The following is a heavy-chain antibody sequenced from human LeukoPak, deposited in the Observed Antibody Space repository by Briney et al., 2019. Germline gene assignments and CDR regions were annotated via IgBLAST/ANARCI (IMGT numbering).Heavy chain of an antibody. J-gene: IGHJ4*02. D-gene: IGHD5-24*01. CDR3: ARDRSRDGYNRKVFDY. CDR2: ISSSSSTI. Sequence: GGSLRLSCAASGLTFSSYSMNWVRQAPGKGLEWVSYISSSSSTIYYADSVKGRFTISRDNAKNSLYLQMNSLRAEDTAVYYCARDRSRDGYNRKVFDYWGQGTLVTVSS. CDR1: GLTFSSYS. V-gene: IGHV3-48*04.